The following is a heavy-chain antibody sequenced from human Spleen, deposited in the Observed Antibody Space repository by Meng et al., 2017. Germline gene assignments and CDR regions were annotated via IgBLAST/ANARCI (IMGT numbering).Heavy chain of an antibody. CDR3: ARGNENYYDSSGYYYIDY. D-gene: IGHD3-22*01. CDR1: GFTFSSNS. CDR2: ISSSGSYI. Sequence: GESLKISCAASGFTFSSNSMNWVRQTPGKGLEWVSSISSSGSYILYADSVKGRFTISRDNAKNSLYLQMNSLRAEDTAVYYCARGNENYYDSSGYYYIDYWGQGTLVTVSS. J-gene: IGHJ4*02. V-gene: IGHV3-21*01.